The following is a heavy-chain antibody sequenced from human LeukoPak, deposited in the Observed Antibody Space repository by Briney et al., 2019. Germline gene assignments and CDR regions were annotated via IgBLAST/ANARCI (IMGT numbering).Heavy chain of an antibody. J-gene: IGHJ3*02. Sequence: GGSLRLSSAGSGFTFSDYFMSWIRQAPGRGLEWVAYISASGGTIYYADSVKGRFTISRDNAKNSLYLQMNSLRAEDTAVYYCARGQVTTVTGLAAFDIWGQGTMVTVSS. V-gene: IGHV3-11*04. D-gene: IGHD4-17*01. CDR3: ARGQVTTVTGLAAFDI. CDR1: GFTFSDYF. CDR2: ISASGGTI.